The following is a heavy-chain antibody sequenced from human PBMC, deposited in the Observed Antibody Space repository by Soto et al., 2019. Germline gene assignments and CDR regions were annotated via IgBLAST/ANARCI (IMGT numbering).Heavy chain of an antibody. D-gene: IGHD1-26*01. J-gene: IGHJ6*02. V-gene: IGHV5-51*01. CDR1: GYSFTSYW. CDR2: IYPGDSDT. CDR3: ARHDSGNPYYYYYYGMDV. Sequence: GESLKISCKGSGYSFTSYWIGWVRQMPGKGLEWMGIIYPGDSDTRYSPSFQGQVTISADKSISTAYLQWSSLKASDTAMYYCARHDSGNPYYYYYYGMDVWGQGTTVTVSS.